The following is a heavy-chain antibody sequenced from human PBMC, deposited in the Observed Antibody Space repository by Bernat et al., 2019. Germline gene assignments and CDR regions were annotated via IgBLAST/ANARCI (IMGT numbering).Heavy chain of an antibody. CDR2: ISRSSSYI. CDR3: AGHDSSSDAFDI. CDR1: GFTFSSYS. D-gene: IGHD6-6*01. V-gene: IGHV3-21*01. J-gene: IGHJ3*02. Sequence: EVQLVEFGGGLVKPGGSLRLSCAASGFTFSSYSMNWVRQAPGKGLEWVSSISRSSSYIYYADSVKGRFTISRDNAKNSLYLQMNRLRAEDTAVYYCAGHDSSSDAFDIWGQGTMVTVSS.